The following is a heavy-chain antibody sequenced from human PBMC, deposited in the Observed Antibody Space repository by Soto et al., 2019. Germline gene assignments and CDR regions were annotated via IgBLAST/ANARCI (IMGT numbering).Heavy chain of an antibody. V-gene: IGHV3-21*01. J-gene: IGHJ5*02. Sequence: GGSLRLSCAASGFTFSSYSMSWVRQAPGKGLEWVSSISSSSSDIYYADSVKGRFTISRDNAKNSLYLQMNSLRAEDTAVYYCAKDIQEGLDPWGEGILVTVTS. CDR3: AKDIQEGLDP. CDR2: ISSSSSDI. CDR1: GFTFSSYS.